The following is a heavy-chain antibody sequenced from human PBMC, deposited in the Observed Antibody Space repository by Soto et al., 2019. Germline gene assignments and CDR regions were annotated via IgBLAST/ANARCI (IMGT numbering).Heavy chain of an antibody. D-gene: IGHD3-22*01. V-gene: IGHV3-33*01. CDR1: GFTFSSYG. J-gene: IGHJ4*02. CDR3: ARTYYDSSGYYYLYYFDY. CDR2: IWYDGSNK. Sequence: PVGSLRLSCAASGFTFSSYGMHWVRQAPGKGLEWVAVIWYDGSNKYYADSVKGRFTISRDNSKNTLYLQMNSLRAEDTAVYYCARTYYDSSGYYYLYYFDYWGQGTLVTVSS.